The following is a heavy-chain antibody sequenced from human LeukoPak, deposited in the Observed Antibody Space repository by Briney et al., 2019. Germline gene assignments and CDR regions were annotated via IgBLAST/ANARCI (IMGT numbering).Heavy chain of an antibody. V-gene: IGHV3-11*01. CDR1: GFTFSDYY. CDR3: AKVEGSDPNTRYYYYGMDV. J-gene: IGHJ6*02. D-gene: IGHD1-26*01. CDR2: ISSSGSTI. Sequence: SGGSLRLSCAASGFTFSDYYMSWIRQAPGKGLEWVSYISSSGSTIYYADSVKGRFTISRDNAKNSLYLQMNSLRAEDTAVYYCAKVEGSDPNTRYYYYGMDVWGQGTTVTVSS.